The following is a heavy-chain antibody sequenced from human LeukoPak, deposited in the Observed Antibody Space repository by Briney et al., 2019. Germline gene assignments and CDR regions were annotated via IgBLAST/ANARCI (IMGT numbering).Heavy chain of an antibody. Sequence: SETLSLTCAVCGGSFSGYYWSWIRQPPGKGLEWIGEINHSGSTNYNPSLKSRVTISVDTSKNQFSLKLRSVTAADTAVYYCARGVAVAGTYDYWGQGTLVTVSS. V-gene: IGHV4-34*01. J-gene: IGHJ4*02. CDR2: INHSGST. CDR1: GGSFSGYY. D-gene: IGHD6-19*01. CDR3: ARGVAVAGTYDY.